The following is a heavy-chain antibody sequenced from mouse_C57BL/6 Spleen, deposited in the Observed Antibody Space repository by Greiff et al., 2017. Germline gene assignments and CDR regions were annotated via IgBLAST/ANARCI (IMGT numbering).Heavy chain of an antibody. J-gene: IGHJ2*01. D-gene: IGHD2-2*01. V-gene: IGHV5-4*01. Sequence: EVKLVESGGGLVKPGGSLKLSCAASGFTFSSYAMSWVRQTPEKRLEWVATISDGGSYTYYPDNVKGRFTISRDNAKNNLYLQMSHLKSEDTAMYYCARDHGSHFDYWGQGTTLTVSS. CDR1: GFTFSSYA. CDR3: ARDHGSHFDY. CDR2: ISDGGSYT.